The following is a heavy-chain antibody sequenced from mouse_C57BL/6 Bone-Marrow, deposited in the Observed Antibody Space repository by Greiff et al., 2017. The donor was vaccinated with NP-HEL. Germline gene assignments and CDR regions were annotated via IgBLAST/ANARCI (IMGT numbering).Heavy chain of an antibody. J-gene: IGHJ1*03. Sequence: QVQLKQPGADLVKPGASVKLSCKASGYTFTSYWMHWVKQRPGRGLEWIGRIDPNSGGTKFNEKFKTKATLTVDKPSSTAYMQLSSLTSEDSAVYDCARYYDGSRGWYFDVWGKGTTVTVSS. V-gene: IGHV1-72*01. D-gene: IGHD1-1*01. CDR3: ARYYDGSRGWYFDV. CDR2: IDPNSGGT. CDR1: GYTFTSYW.